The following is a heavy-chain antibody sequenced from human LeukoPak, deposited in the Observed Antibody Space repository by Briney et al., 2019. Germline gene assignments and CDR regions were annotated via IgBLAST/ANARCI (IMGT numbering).Heavy chain of an antibody. D-gene: IGHD4-17*01. V-gene: IGHV1-2*02. J-gene: IGHJ3*02. CDR2: INPNSGGT. CDR3: AREAPYGGNSVDAFDI. Sequence: ASVKVSCKASGYTFTGYYMHWVRQAPGQGLEWMGWINPNSGGTNYAQKFQGRVTMTRDTSISTAYMELSRLGSDDTAVYYCAREAPYGGNSVDAFDIWGQGTMVTVSS. CDR1: GYTFTGYY.